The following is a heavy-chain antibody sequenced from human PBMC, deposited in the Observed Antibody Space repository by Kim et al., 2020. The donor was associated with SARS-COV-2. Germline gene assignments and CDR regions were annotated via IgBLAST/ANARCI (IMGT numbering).Heavy chain of an antibody. D-gene: IGHD6-19*01. Sequence: ASVKVSCKAAPHTFIGYYIHWVRQAPGQGLEWMGRINPKSGGTNYAQKFQDRVTMTRDTSIGTAYMELSSLRANDTAVYYCATWGPLSAGWYGVSVDPWGQGTLVIVSS. J-gene: IGHJ5*02. CDR2: INPKSGGT. CDR3: ATWGPLSAGWYGVSVDP. CDR1: PHTFIGYY. V-gene: IGHV1-2*06.